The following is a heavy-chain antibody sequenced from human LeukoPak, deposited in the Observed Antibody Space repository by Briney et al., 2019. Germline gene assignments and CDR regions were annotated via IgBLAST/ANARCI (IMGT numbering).Heavy chain of an antibody. V-gene: IGHV4-39*01. CDR1: GGSISSSSYS. CDR3: ARHTYYYDSSGYSDFDY. J-gene: IGHJ4*02. CDR2: IYYSGST. Sequence: SETLSLTCTVSGGSISSSSYSWGWIRQPPGKGLEWIGSIYYSGSTYYNPSLKSRVTISVDTSKNQFSLKLSSVTAADTAVYYCARHTYYYDSSGYSDFDYWGQGTLVTVSS. D-gene: IGHD3-22*01.